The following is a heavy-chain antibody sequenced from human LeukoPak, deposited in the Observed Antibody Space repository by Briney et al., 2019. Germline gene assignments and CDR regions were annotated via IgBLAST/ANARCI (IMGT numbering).Heavy chain of an antibody. Sequence: GGSLRLSCAASGFSFSDYYMSWIRQAPGKGLEWVSYISSSSSYIYYADSVKGRFTISRDNAKNSLYLQMNSLRAEDTAVYYCARDLQMAFDYWGQGTLVTVSS. CDR3: ARDLQMAFDY. V-gene: IGHV3-11*06. J-gene: IGHJ4*02. CDR2: ISSSSSYI. CDR1: GFSFSDYY. D-gene: IGHD1-1*01.